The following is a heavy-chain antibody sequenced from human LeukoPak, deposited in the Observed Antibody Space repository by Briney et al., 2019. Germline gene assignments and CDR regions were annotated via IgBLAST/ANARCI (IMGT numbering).Heavy chain of an antibody. CDR1: GFTFSSHP. CDR3: AKGGGYEAQYYYYYLDV. D-gene: IGHD5-12*01. V-gene: IGHV3-30*04. J-gene: IGHJ6*03. CDR2: ISFDGSHK. Sequence: GGSLRLSCAASGFTFSSHPMHWVRQAPGKGLEWVAVISFDGSHKYYADSVKGRFTISRDNSKNTLYLQMKSLRAEDTAVYYCAKGGGYEAQYYYYYLDVWGKGTTVTISS.